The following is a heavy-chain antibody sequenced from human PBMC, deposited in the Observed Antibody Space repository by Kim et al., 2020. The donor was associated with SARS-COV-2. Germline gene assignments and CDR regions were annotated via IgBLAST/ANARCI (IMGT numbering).Heavy chain of an antibody. CDR3: ARDVSSIAAAGTGYYYGMDV. Sequence: SVKVSCKASGGTFSSYAISWVRQAPGQGLEWMGGIIPIFGTANYAQKFQGRVTITADESTSTAYMELSSLRSEDTAVYYCARDVSSIAAAGTGYYYGMDVWGQGTTVTVSS. V-gene: IGHV1-69*13. CDR2: IIPIFGTA. J-gene: IGHJ6*02. D-gene: IGHD6-13*01. CDR1: GGTFSSYA.